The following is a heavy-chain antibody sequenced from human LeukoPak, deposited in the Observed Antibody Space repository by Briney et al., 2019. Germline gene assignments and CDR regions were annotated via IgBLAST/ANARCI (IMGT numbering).Heavy chain of an antibody. Sequence: GGSLRLSCAASGVTFSSYAMSWVRQAPGKGLEWVSGISGSGGTTYYAASEKGEFTISRDNSKNTLYLQMNNLRAEDTALYYCAKGRYDSSGPANTFDYWGQGTLVTVSS. CDR1: GVTFSSYA. CDR2: ISGSGGTT. CDR3: AKGRYDSSGPANTFDY. V-gene: IGHV3-23*01. D-gene: IGHD3-22*01. J-gene: IGHJ4*02.